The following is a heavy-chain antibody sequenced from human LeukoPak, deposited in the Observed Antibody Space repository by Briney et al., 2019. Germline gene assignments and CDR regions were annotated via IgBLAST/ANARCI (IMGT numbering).Heavy chain of an antibody. CDR1: GFTFSGYW. J-gene: IGHJ5*01. Sequence: PGGSLRPSCAASGFTFSGYWMHWVRQAPGKGLVWVSRINSDGYSITYADSVKGRFTISRDNAKNTLYLQMNSLIAEDTAVYFCARAGYSSEFDSWGQGTLVTVSS. CDR2: INSDGYSI. CDR3: ARAGYSSEFDS. D-gene: IGHD6-19*01. V-gene: IGHV3-74*03.